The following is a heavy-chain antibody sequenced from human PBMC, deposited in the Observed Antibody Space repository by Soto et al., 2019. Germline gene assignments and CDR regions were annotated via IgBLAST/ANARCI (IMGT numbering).Heavy chain of an antibody. Sequence: PGESLKISCKGSGCSFTSYWIGWVRQMPGKGLEWMGIIYPGDSDTRYSPSFQGQVTISADKSISTAYLQWSSLKASDTAMYYCASPSPLYDFWSGYDAFDIWGQGTMVTVSS. CDR2: IYPGDSDT. CDR3: ASPSPLYDFWSGYDAFDI. J-gene: IGHJ3*02. V-gene: IGHV5-51*01. CDR1: GCSFTSYW. D-gene: IGHD3-3*01.